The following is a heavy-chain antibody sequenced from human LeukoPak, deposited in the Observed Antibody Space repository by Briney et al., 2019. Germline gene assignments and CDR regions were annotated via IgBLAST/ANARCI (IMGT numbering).Heavy chain of an antibody. CDR1: GGSFSGYY. CDR2: INHSGST. V-gene: IGHV4-34*01. Sequence: PSETLSLTCAVYGGSFSGYYWSWIRQPPGKGLEWIGEINHSGSTNYNPSLKSRVTISEDTSKNQFSLRVNSVTAADTAVYYCARLWDSTGLYFYYYMDVWGEGTTVTVSS. D-gene: IGHD6-19*01. CDR3: ARLWDSTGLYFYYYMDV. J-gene: IGHJ6*03.